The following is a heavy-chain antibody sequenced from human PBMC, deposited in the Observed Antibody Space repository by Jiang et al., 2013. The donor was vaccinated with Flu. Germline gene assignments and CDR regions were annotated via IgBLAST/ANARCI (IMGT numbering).Heavy chain of an antibody. CDR2: INPSGGST. J-gene: IGHJ4*02. D-gene: IGHD6-19*01. CDR1: GYTFTGYY. CDR3: ARDQETSSGWINFDY. Sequence: GAEVKKPGASVKVSCKASGYTFTGYYMHWVRQAPGQGLEWMGWINPSGGSTSYAQKFQGRVTMTRDTSTSTVYMELSSLRSEDTAVYYCARDQETSSGWINFDYWGQGTLVTVSS. V-gene: IGHV1-46*01.